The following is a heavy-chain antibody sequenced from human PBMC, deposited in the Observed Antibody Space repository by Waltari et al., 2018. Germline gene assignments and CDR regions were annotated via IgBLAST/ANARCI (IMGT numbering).Heavy chain of an antibody. J-gene: IGHJ5*02. V-gene: IGHV4-4*02. CDR2: IYHSGST. Sequence: QVQLQESGPGLVKPSGTLSLTCAVSGGSIPSSTWWSWVRQPPGKGLEWIGEIYHSGSTNYNPSLKSRVTISVDKSKNQFSLKLSSVTAADTAVYYCAREGVSGYSSEYWFDPWGQGTLVTVSS. CDR1: GGSIPSSTW. D-gene: IGHD6-19*01. CDR3: AREGVSGYSSEYWFDP.